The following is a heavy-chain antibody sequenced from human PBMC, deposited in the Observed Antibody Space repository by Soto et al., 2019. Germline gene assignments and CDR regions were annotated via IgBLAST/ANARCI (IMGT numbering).Heavy chain of an antibody. J-gene: IGHJ6*02. V-gene: IGHV5-51*01. D-gene: IGHD6-19*01. CDR1: GYSFTSYW. CDR2: IYPGDSDT. CDR3: ARHDSSGWPEYYYYGMDV. Sequence: ESLKISCEGSGYSFTSYWIGWVRQMPGRGLEWMGIIYPGDSDTRYSPSFQGQVTISADKSISTAYLQWSSLKASDTAMYYCARHDSSGWPEYYYYGMDVWGQGTMVTVSS.